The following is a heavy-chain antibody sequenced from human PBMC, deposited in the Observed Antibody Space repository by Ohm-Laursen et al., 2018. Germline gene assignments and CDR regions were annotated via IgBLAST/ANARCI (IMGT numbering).Heavy chain of an antibody. CDR2: IKSKTDGGTT. D-gene: IGHD6-19*01. CDR3: AKANRIAVPYNWFDL. V-gene: IGHV3-15*01. Sequence: SLRLSCTASGFTFSGYAMSWVRQAPGKGLEWVGRIKSKTDGGTTDYAAPVKGRFTISRDDSKNTLYLQMNSLRAEDTAVYFCAKANRIAVPYNWFDLWGQGTLVTVSS. CDR1: GFTFSGYA. J-gene: IGHJ5*02.